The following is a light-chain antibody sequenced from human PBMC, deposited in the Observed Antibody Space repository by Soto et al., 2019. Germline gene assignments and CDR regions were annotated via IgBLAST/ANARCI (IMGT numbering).Light chain of an antibody. Sequence: DIVITQSPATLSVSPGERATLYCTASQSVSSNLAWYQQKPGQAPRLLIYGASTRATGIPARFSGSGSGTEFTLTISSLQSEDFAVYYCQQYNNWPPWTFGQGTKVDIK. CDR3: QQYNNWPPWT. V-gene: IGKV3-15*01. CDR2: GAS. J-gene: IGKJ1*01. CDR1: QSVSSN.